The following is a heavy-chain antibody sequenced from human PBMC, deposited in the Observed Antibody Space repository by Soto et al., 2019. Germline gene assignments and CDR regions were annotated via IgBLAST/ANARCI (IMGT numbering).Heavy chain of an antibody. CDR1: GGSISSGGYY. CDR2: IYYSGST. CDR3: ARGAVFHSLYFDY. V-gene: IGHV4-31*03. D-gene: IGHD3-16*01. Sequence: QVQLQESGPGLVKPAQTLSLTCTVSGGSISSGGYYWSWIRQHPGKGLEWIGYIYYSGSTYYNPSLKSRVTISVDTSKNQFSLKLSSVTAADTAVYYCARGAVFHSLYFDYRGQGTLVTVSS. J-gene: IGHJ4*02.